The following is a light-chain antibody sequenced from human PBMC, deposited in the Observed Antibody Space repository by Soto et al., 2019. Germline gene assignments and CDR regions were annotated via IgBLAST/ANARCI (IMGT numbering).Light chain of an antibody. CDR3: QSYDSSLSGQGV. CDR1: SSNIGAGYD. V-gene: IGLV1-40*01. CDR2: GNS. J-gene: IGLJ2*01. Sequence: QSVLTQPPSVSGAPGQRVTISCTGSSSNIGAGYDVHWYQQLPGTAPKLLIYGNSNRPSGVPDRFSGSKSGTSASLAITGLRAEEEADYYCQSYDSSLSGQGVFGGGTKLTVL.